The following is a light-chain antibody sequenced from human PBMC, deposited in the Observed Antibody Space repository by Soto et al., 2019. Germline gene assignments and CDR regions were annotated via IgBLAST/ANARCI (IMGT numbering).Light chain of an antibody. V-gene: IGLV1-40*01. Sequence: QSVLTQPPSVSGAPGQRVTISCTGSSSNIGAGYDVHWYQHLPGTAPKLLIYGNNYRPSGVPDRFSGSKSGTSASLAITGLQGDDEADYYCQSYDNSLTGLHVFGTGTKLTVL. CDR2: GNN. CDR3: QSYDNSLTGLHV. CDR1: SSNIGAGYD. J-gene: IGLJ1*01.